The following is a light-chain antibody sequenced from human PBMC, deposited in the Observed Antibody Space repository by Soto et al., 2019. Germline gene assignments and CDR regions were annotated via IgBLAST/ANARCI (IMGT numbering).Light chain of an antibody. V-gene: IGKV3-11*01. Sequence: EIVLTQSPATLSLSPGERATLSCRASQSISSYLAWYKQKPGQGPRLLIYDASNRATGIPARFSGSGSGTDFTLTISSLEPEDFAVYYCQQRSNWPATFGQGTKVEIK. J-gene: IGKJ1*01. CDR3: QQRSNWPAT. CDR1: QSISSY. CDR2: DAS.